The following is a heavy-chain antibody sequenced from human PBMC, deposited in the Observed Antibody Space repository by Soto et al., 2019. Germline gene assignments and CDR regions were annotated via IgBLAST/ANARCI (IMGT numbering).Heavy chain of an antibody. CDR3: ARDLWDYYDSSGYYSPYYFDY. D-gene: IGHD3-22*01. CDR2: INPSGGST. CDR1: GYTFTSYY. Sequence: ASVKVSCKASGYTFTSYYMHWVRQAPGQGLEWMGIINPSGGSTSYAQKFQGRVTMTRDTSTSTVYIELSSLRSEDTAVYYCARDLWDYYDSSGYYSPYYFDYWGQGTLVTVSS. V-gene: IGHV1-46*03. J-gene: IGHJ4*02.